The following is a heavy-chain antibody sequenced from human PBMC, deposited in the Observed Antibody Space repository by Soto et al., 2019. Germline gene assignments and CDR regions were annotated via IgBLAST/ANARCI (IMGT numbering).Heavy chain of an antibody. D-gene: IGHD6-19*01. V-gene: IGHV3-30*18. CDR3: AKVPGKAVAGIRYYFDY. CDR2: ISYDGSNK. Sequence: TGGSLRLSCAASGFTFSSYGMHWVRQAPGKGLEWVAVISYDGSNKYYADSVKGRFTISRDNSKNTLYLQMNSLRAEDTAVYYCAKVPGKAVAGIRYYFDYWGQGTLVTVSS. CDR1: GFTFSSYG. J-gene: IGHJ4*02.